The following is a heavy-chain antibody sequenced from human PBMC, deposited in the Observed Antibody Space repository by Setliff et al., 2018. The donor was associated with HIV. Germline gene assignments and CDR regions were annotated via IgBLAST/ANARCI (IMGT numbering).Heavy chain of an antibody. V-gene: IGHV4-4*08. Sequence: SETLSLTCTVSGGSIGGYYWSWIRQPPGTGLEWLGCIYSGGSTNYNPSLESRVTISLDTSKNQLSLRLTSVTAADTAVYYCARVRSDGSAYDAFDVWGQGTMVTVSS. CDR2: IYSGGST. D-gene: IGHD3-16*01. J-gene: IGHJ3*01. CDR3: ARVRSDGSAYDAFDV. CDR1: GGSIGGYY.